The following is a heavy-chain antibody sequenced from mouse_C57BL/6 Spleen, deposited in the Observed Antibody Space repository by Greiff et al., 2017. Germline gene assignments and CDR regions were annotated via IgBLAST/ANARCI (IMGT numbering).Heavy chain of an antibody. Sequence: VQLQQSGAELVKPGASVKISCKASGYAFSSYWMNWVKQRPGKGLEWIGQIYPGDGDTNYNGMFKGKATLTADKSSSTAYMQLSTLTSEDSEVYIGAREAPGDYDNAMDYWGQGTSVTVSS. CDR3: AREAPGDYDNAMDY. CDR1: GYAFSSYW. V-gene: IGHV1-80*01. J-gene: IGHJ4*01. D-gene: IGHD2-4*01. CDR2: IYPGDGDT.